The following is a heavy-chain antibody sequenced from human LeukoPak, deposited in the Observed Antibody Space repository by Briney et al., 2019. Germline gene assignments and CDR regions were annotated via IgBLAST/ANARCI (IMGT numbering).Heavy chain of an antibody. CDR3: ARAVDYSDYVDY. D-gene: IGHD4-11*01. CDR1: GYTFTGYY. J-gene: IGHJ4*02. CDR2: INPNSGGT. V-gene: IGHV1-2*02. Sequence: APVKVSCKASGYTFTGYYMHWVRQAPGQGLEWMGWINPNSGGTNYAQKFQGRVTMTRDTSISTAYMELSRLRSDDTAVYYCARAVDYSDYVDYWGQGTLVTVSS.